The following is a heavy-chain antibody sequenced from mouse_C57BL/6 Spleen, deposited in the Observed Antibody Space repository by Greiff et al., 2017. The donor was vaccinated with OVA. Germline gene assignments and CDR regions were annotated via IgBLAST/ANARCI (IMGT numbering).Heavy chain of an antibody. D-gene: IGHD3-2*02. J-gene: IGHJ2*01. V-gene: IGHV1-80*01. Sequence: VMLVESGAELVKPGASVKISCKASGYAFSSYWMNWVKQRPGKGLEWIGQIYPGDGDTNYNGKFKGKATLTADKSSSTAYMQLSSLTSEDSAVYFCARPSSEGGFDYWGQGTTLTVSS. CDR3: ARPSSEGGFDY. CDR2: IYPGDGDT. CDR1: GYAFSSYW.